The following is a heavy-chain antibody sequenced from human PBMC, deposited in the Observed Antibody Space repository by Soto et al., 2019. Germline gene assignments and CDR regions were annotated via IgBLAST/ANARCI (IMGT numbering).Heavy chain of an antibody. CDR1: GFSFGSYA. J-gene: IGHJ4*02. V-gene: IGHV3-23*01. CDR3: ARWSYLDY. D-gene: IGHD3-3*01. Sequence: GGSLRLPCAASGFSFGSYALSWVRQAPGQGLEWVSTISGSDGKTFYADSVKGRFSISRDTSQSTLYLQMNSLRADDTAMYYCARWSYLDYWGQGTRVTVSS. CDR2: ISGSDGKT.